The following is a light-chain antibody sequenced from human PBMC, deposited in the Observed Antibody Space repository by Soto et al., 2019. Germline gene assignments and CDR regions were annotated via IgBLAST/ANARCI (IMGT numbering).Light chain of an antibody. CDR1: QDISNY. CDR2: DAS. Sequence: DIQMTQSPSSLSASVGDRVTITCQASQDISNYLNWYQQKPGKAPKLLIYDASNLETGVPSRFSGSGSSTDYTCTISSLQPKDIATYYCQEYDNLPLAFGPGTKVDIK. V-gene: IGKV1-33*01. J-gene: IGKJ3*01. CDR3: QEYDNLPLA.